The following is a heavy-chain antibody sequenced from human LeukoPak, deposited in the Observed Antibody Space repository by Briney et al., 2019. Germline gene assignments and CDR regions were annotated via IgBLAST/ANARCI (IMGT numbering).Heavy chain of an antibody. V-gene: IGHV4-59*12. D-gene: IGHD4-17*01. CDR2: IYYSGST. J-gene: IGHJ3*02. Sequence: PSETLSLTCTVSGGSISRDYWSWIRQPPGKGLEWIGYIYYSGSTNYSPSLKSRVTISVDTSKNQFSLKLSSVTAADTAVYYCARDGGAYYGEEGAFDIWGQGTMVTVSS. CDR3: ARDGGAYYGEEGAFDI. CDR1: GGSISRDY.